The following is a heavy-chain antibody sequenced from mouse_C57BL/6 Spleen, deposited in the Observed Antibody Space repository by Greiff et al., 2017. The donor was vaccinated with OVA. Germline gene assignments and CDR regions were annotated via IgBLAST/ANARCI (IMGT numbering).Heavy chain of an antibody. CDR1: GYAFTNYL. CDR3: ARREDGYYFDY. J-gene: IGHJ2*01. CDR2: INPGSGGT. V-gene: IGHV1-54*01. Sequence: QVQLQQSGAELVRPGTSVKVSCKASGYAFTNYLIEWVKQRPGQGLEWIGVINPGSGGTNYNEKFKGKATLTAEKSSSTAYMQLSSLTSEDSAVYFCARREDGYYFDYWGQGTTLTVSS. D-gene: IGHD2-3*01.